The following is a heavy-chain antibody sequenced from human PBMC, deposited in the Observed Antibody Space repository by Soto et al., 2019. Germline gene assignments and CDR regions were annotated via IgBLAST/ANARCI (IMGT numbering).Heavy chain of an antibody. CDR1: VFTVSSNY. Sequence: PGESLKISCAASVFTVSSNYMSWVRQAPGNGLDWVSVIYSDGSTYYADSVKGRFTISRDSSKNTLSLQMNSLRAEDTAVYYCARDRSGSSGYYGMDVWGQGTTVTVSS. CDR3: ARDRSGSSGYYGMDV. CDR2: IYSDGST. V-gene: IGHV3-53*01. D-gene: IGHD3-10*01. J-gene: IGHJ6*02.